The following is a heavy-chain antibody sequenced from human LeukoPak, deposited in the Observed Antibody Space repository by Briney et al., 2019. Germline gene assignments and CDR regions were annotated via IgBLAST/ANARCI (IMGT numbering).Heavy chain of an antibody. CDR2: MNPNSGNT. Sequence: GASVKVSCKASGYTFTSYDINWLRQATGQGLEWMGWMNPNSGNTGYAQKFQGRVTITRNTSISTAYMELSSLRSEDTAVYYCARDILMDAFDIWGQGTMVTVSS. V-gene: IGHV1-8*03. J-gene: IGHJ3*02. CDR3: ARDILMDAFDI. CDR1: GYTFTSYD. D-gene: IGHD2-8*01.